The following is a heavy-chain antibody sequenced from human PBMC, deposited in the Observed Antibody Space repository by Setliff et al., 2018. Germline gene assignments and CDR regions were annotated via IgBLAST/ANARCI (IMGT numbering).Heavy chain of an antibody. CDR2: IYPGDSDT. CDR3: AKDLRGYDYGGFDY. V-gene: IGHV5-51*01. Sequence: PGESLKISCKGSGYSFTSYWIGWVRQMPGKGLEWMGIIYPGDSDTRYSPSFQGQVTISRDNSKNTLYLQMNSLRAEDTAVYYCAKDLRGYDYGGFDYWGQGTLVTVSS. D-gene: IGHD5-12*01. CDR1: GYSFTSYW. J-gene: IGHJ4*02.